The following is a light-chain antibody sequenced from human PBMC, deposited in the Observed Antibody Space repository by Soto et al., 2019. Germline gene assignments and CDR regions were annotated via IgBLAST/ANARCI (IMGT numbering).Light chain of an antibody. V-gene: IGKV1-5*03. CDR2: KAS. CDR3: QQYNSYPLT. Sequence: DLQMTQSPSTLSASVGDRVTITCRASQSISSWLAWYQQKPGKAPNLLIYKASTLEGAVPSRFSGSGSGTDFTLTISSLQPDDFATYYCQQYNSYPLTFGGGTRVEIK. CDR1: QSISSW. J-gene: IGKJ4*01.